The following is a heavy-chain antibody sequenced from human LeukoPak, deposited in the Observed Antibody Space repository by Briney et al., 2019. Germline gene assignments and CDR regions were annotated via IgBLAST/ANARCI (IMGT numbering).Heavy chain of an antibody. CDR2: IYYSGST. CDR3: ARRWVDKYYYGSGSYQYNWFDP. Sequence: SETLSLTCTVSGGSISSYYWSWIRQPPGKGLEWFGYIYYSGSTNYNPSLKSRVTISVDTSKNQFSLKLSSVTAADTAVYYCARRWVDKYYYGSGSYQYNWFDPWGQGTLVTVSS. V-gene: IGHV4-59*01. J-gene: IGHJ5*02. CDR1: GGSISSYY. D-gene: IGHD3-10*01.